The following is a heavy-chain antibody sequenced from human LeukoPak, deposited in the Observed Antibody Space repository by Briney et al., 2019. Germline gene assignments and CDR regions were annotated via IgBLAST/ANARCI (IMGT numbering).Heavy chain of an antibody. CDR3: ARVMTTVTPNWFDP. Sequence: GGSLRLSCAASGFTFSRNWMSWVRQAPGKGLEWVANIKRDGSEKYYVDSVKGRFTISRDNAKNSLYLQMNSLRAEDTAVFYCARVMTTVTPNWFDPWGQGTLVTVSS. CDR1: GFTFSRNW. D-gene: IGHD4-17*01. J-gene: IGHJ5*02. CDR2: IKRDGSEK. V-gene: IGHV3-7*01.